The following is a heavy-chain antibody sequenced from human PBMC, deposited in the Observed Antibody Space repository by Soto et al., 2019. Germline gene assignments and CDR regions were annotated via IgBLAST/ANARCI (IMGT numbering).Heavy chain of an antibody. CDR3: AKVVVAATRHTDFDS. D-gene: IGHD2-15*01. V-gene: IGHV4-39*02. J-gene: IGHJ4*02. Sequence: SETLSLTCTVSGGSINSNNYYWAWIRQPPGKGLAWIASIYYDGSTYYNPSLKSRVSISVDTSKNHFSLKLTSATAADTAVYYCAKVVVAATRHTDFDSWGQGTLVTVSS. CDR1: GGSINSNNYY. CDR2: IYYDGST.